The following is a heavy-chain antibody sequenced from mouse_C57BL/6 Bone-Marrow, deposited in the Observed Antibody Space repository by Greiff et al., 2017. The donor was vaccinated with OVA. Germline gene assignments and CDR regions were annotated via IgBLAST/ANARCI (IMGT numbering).Heavy chain of an antibody. V-gene: IGHV1-69*01. Sequence: QVQLQQPGAELVMPGASVKLSCKASGYTFTSYWMHWVKQRPGQGLEWIGEIDPSDSYTNYNQKFKGKSTLTVDKSSSTAYMQLSSLTSEDSAVYDCARRAYYSDWYFDVWGTGTTVTVSS. D-gene: IGHD2-12*01. CDR3: ARRAYYSDWYFDV. J-gene: IGHJ1*03. CDR1: GYTFTSYW. CDR2: IDPSDSYT.